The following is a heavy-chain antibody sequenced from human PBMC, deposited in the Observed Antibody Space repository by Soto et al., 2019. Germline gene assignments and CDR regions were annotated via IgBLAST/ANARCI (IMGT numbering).Heavy chain of an antibody. D-gene: IGHD2-2*01. CDR3: ATSEVPASMGCWFAT. CDR2: ISPYIDNT. V-gene: IGHV1-18*01. CDR1: GFSLSDDG. J-gene: IGHJ5*02. Sequence: QVHLLQSGPEIKKPGASLKVSCKASGFSLSDDGINWMRQAPGQGLDWVGWISPYIDNTNYAQKFQDRVTLTTDTSTSTAYMELRSLRSDDTAVYYCATSEVPASMGCWFATWGQGTLVTVSA.